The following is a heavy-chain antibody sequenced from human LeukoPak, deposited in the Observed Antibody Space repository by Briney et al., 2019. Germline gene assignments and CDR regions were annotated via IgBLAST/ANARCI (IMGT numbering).Heavy chain of an antibody. J-gene: IGHJ4*02. CDR1: GFTFGDYA. D-gene: IGHD6-13*01. CDR3: SRVKYSNNWYEGSLDY. V-gene: IGHV3-49*04. CDR2: IRTKAYAGTT. Sequence: GGSLRLSCTGSGFTFGDYALTWVRQAPGKGLEWVGFIRTKAYAGTTEFAASVRGRFTISRDDSKSIAYLQLNSLTIEDTAVYYCSRVKYSNNWYEGSLDYWGQGTLVTVSS.